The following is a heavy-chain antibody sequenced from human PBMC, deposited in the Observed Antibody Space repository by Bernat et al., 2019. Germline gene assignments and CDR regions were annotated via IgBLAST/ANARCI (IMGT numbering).Heavy chain of an antibody. Sequence: QVQLVQSGAEVKKPGASVKVSCKASGYTFTSYGISWVRQAPGQGLEWMGWISAYNGNTKYSQKFQGRVTITRDTSASTAYMELSSLRSEDTAVYYCAIITVDYWGQGTLVTVSS. D-gene: IGHD3-10*01. CDR2: ISAYNGNT. CDR1: GYTFTSYG. CDR3: AIITVDY. J-gene: IGHJ4*02. V-gene: IGHV1-18*01.